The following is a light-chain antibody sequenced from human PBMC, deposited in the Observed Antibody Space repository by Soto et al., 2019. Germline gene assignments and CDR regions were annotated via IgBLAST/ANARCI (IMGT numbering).Light chain of an antibody. Sequence: QSVLTQPASVSESPGQSITISCTGTSSDVGGYNYVSWYQQHPGKAPKLMIYDVTNRPSGVSNRFSGSKSGNTASLTISGLQAEDEADYYCSSYTSSSTVLFGGGTKLTVL. CDR2: DVT. CDR3: SSYTSSSTVL. V-gene: IGLV2-14*03. CDR1: SSDVGGYNY. J-gene: IGLJ2*01.